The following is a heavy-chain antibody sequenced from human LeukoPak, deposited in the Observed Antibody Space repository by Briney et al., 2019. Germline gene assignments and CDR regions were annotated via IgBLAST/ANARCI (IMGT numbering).Heavy chain of an antibody. D-gene: IGHD5-18*01. Sequence: GSLRLSCAASGLTFSSYWMSWVRQAPGKGLEWVANIRHDGSEKYYVDSVKGRFTISRDNAKDSLYLQMNSLRVEDTAVYYCARGGSRQYNFWGQGTLVTVSS. J-gene: IGHJ4*02. V-gene: IGHV3-7*01. CDR1: GLTFSSYW. CDR3: ARGGSRQYNF. CDR2: IRHDGSEK.